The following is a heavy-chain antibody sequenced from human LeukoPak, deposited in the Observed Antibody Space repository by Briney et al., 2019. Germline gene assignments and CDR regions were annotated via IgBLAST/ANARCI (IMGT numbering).Heavy chain of an antibody. J-gene: IGHJ4*02. CDR1: GGSISSYY. Sequence: SETLSLTCTVSGGSISSYYWSWIRQPPGKGLEWIGYIYYSGSTNYNPSLKSRVTISVDTSKNQFSLKLSSVTAADTAVYYCASSGLYVGDYGYWGQGTLVTVS. CDR3: ASSGLYVGDYGY. CDR2: IYYSGST. D-gene: IGHD4-17*01. V-gene: IGHV4-59*01.